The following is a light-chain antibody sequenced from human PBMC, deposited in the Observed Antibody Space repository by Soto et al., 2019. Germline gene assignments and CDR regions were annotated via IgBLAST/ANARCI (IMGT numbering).Light chain of an antibody. V-gene: IGKV1-16*02. CDR3: QQFNSYPPT. CDR1: QDISNH. J-gene: IGKJ1*01. Sequence: DIQMTQSPSSLSASVGDRVTITCRASQDISNHLAWFQQKPGKAPKSLIYAASNLQSGVPSKFSGSGSGTDFTLTISSLQPDDFATYYCQQFNSYPPTFGQGTKVQIK. CDR2: AAS.